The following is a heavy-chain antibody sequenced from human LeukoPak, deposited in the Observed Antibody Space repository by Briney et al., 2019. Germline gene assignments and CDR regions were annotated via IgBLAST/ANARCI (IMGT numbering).Heavy chain of an antibody. CDR1: GYTFTSYG. J-gene: IGHJ4*02. CDR3: ARRTPGRNDFDY. V-gene: IGHV1-18*01. D-gene: IGHD4-23*01. CDR2: ISAYNGNT. Sequence: ASVKVSCKASGYTFTSYGISWVRQAPGQGLEWMGWISAYNGNTNYAQNLQGRVTMTTDTSTSTAYMELRSLRSDDTAVYYCARRTPGRNDFDYWGQGTLVTVSS.